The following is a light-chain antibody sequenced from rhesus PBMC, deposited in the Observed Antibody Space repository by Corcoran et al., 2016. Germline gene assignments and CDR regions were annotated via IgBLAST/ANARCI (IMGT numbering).Light chain of an antibody. CDR1: QDIAGW. CDR3: QQYDDLPYS. Sequence: DIQMTQSPSSLSASVGDKVTITCHASQDIAGWLAWYQQKPGKAPRPLIYSASSLQSRVPSRFSGSGCGTDYSLTISSLQPEDFATYHCQQYDDLPYSFGKGTKVEIK. CDR2: SAS. V-gene: IGKV1-19*01. J-gene: IGKJ2*01.